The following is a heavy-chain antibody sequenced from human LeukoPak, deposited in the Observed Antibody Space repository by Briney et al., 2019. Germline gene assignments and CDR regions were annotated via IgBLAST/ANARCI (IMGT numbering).Heavy chain of an antibody. Sequence: GGSLRLSCAASGFTVSSSFLSWVRQAPGKGLEWVSVIYSGGSTYYADSVKGRFAISRDNSKNTLYLQMNSLRAEDTAVYYCAREKTGAGLDYWGQGTLVTVSS. J-gene: IGHJ4*02. CDR1: GFTVSSSF. V-gene: IGHV3-53*05. CDR2: IYSGGST. CDR3: AREKTGAGLDY.